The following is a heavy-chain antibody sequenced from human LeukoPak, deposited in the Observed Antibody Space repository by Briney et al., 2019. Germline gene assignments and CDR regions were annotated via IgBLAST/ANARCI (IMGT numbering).Heavy chain of an antibody. CDR2: IYYSGST. CDR1: GGSVSSYY. V-gene: IGHV4-59*08. CDR3: ASTLRSGSYYPFDY. J-gene: IGHJ4*02. D-gene: IGHD1-26*01. Sequence: SETLSLTCTVSGGSVSSYYWSWIRQPPGKGLEWIGYIYYSGSTNYNPSLKSRVTISVDTSKNQFSLKLSSVTAADTAVYYCASTLRSGSYYPFDYWGQGTLVTVSS.